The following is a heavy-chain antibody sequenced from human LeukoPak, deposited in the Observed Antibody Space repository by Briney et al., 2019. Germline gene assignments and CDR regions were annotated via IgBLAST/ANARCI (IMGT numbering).Heavy chain of an antibody. V-gene: IGHV4-59*01. CDR3: ARHDYGDYSAYFDY. D-gene: IGHD4-17*01. CDR1: GGSISSYY. Sequence: SETLSLTCTVSGGSISSYYWSWIRQPPGKGLEWIGYIYYSGSTNYNPSLKSRVTISVDTSKNQFSLKLSSVTAADTAVYYCARHDYGDYSAYFDYWGQGTLVTVSS. CDR2: IYYSGST. J-gene: IGHJ4*02.